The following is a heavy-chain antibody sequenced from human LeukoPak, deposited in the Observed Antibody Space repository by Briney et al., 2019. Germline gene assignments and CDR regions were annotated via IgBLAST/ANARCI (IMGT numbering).Heavy chain of an antibody. Sequence: ASVTVSCKASGYTFINYYMHWVRQAPGQGLEWMGIINPSGGTTSYAQNFRGRVTMTRDTSTSTVYMELSSLRSEDTAVYYCAREIGPRQLHLWGSAFDYWGQGTLVTVSS. CDR1: GYTFINYY. CDR3: AREIGPRQLHLWGSAFDY. CDR2: INPSGGTT. D-gene: IGHD5-18*01. V-gene: IGHV1-46*01. J-gene: IGHJ4*02.